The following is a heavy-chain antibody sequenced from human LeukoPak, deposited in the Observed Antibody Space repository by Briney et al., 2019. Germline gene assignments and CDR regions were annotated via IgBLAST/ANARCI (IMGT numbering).Heavy chain of an antibody. Sequence: PGGSLRLSCATSEFTFDDYGMSWVRQAPGKGLEWVSGINWIGGSTGYADSVKGRFTISRDNAKNSLYLQMNSLRAEDTAFYYCARGARGVSGYYFDYWGQGTLVTVSS. CDR1: EFTFDDYG. J-gene: IGHJ4*02. CDR2: INWIGGST. D-gene: IGHD3-10*01. V-gene: IGHV3-20*04. CDR3: ARGARGVSGYYFDY.